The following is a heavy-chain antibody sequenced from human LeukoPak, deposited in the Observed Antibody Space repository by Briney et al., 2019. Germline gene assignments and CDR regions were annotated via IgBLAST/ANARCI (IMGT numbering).Heavy chain of an antibody. Sequence: PGGSLRLSCAASGFKFDDYGMSWVRQVPGKGLEWVSGINWNGGSRGYADSVKGRFTISRDNAKNSVYLQMNSLRSGDTAFYHCARDRCSSTSCYNTPNWFDPWGQGTLVTVSS. CDR2: INWNGGSR. V-gene: IGHV3-20*01. D-gene: IGHD2-2*02. J-gene: IGHJ5*02. CDR1: GFKFDDYG. CDR3: ARDRCSSTSCYNTPNWFDP.